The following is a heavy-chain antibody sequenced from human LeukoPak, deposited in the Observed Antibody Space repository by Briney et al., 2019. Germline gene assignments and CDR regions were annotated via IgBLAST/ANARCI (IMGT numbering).Heavy chain of an antibody. CDR3: ARTRGYSYGPSDY. D-gene: IGHD5-18*01. J-gene: IGHJ4*02. V-gene: IGHV4-59*01. Sequence: SETLSLSCSVSGGSISSYYWSWIRQPPGKGLEWIGNTYSIGSTNYNPSLKSRVTISVDTSKNQFSLKLSSVTAADTAVYYCARTRGYSYGPSDYWGQRTLVTVSS. CDR1: GGSISSYY. CDR2: TYSIGST.